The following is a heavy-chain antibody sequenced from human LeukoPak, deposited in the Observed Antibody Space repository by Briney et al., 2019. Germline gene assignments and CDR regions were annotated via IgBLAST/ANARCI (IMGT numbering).Heavy chain of an antibody. CDR3: ARDKGYCSSTSCYGLDY. V-gene: IGHV4-61*01. D-gene: IGHD2-2*01. J-gene: IGHJ4*02. CDR2: IHYSGST. CDR1: GGSVSSGSYY. Sequence: PSETLSLTCTVSGGSVSSGSYYWSWIRQPPGKGLEWLGYIHYSGSTNYNPSLESRVTISVDTSKNQFSLKLNSVTAADTAVYYCARDKGYCSSTSCYGLDYWGQGTLVTVSS.